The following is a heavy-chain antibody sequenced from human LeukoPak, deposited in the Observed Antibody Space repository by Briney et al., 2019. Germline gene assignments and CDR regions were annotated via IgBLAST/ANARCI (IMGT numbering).Heavy chain of an antibody. Sequence: GGSPRLTCAASGFTFSSYEMNWVRQAPGKGLEWVSYISSSGSTIYYADSVKGRFTISRDNAKNSLYLQMNSLRAEDTALYYCARGHGYNLHYYMDVWGKGTTVTVSS. J-gene: IGHJ6*03. CDR1: GFTFSSYE. D-gene: IGHD5-24*01. CDR3: ARGHGYNLHYYMDV. CDR2: ISSSGSTI. V-gene: IGHV3-48*03.